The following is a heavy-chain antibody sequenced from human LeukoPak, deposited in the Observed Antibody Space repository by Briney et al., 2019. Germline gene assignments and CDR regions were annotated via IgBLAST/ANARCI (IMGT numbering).Heavy chain of an antibody. CDR2: INPSGGST. CDR1: GYTFTSYY. Sequence: GASVKVSCKASGYTFTSYYMHWVRQAPGQGLEWMGIINPSGGSTSYAQKFQGRVTMTRDTSISTAYMELSRLRSDDTAVYFCARGLFETYYYYYMDVWGKGTTVTVSS. V-gene: IGHV1-46*01. CDR3: ARGLFETYYYYYMDV. J-gene: IGHJ6*03.